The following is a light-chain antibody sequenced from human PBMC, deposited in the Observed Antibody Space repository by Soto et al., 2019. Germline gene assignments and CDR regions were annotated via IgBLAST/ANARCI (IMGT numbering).Light chain of an antibody. Sequence: QSVLTQPASVSGSPGQSITISCTGTSSDVGGYNYVSWYQLHPGKAPKLMVYEVSNRPSGVSNRFSGSKSGNTASLTISGLQAEDEAVYYCSSYTSTSTYVFVTGTKLTVL. J-gene: IGLJ1*01. CDR3: SSYTSTSTYV. CDR2: EVS. CDR1: SSDVGGYNY. V-gene: IGLV2-14*01.